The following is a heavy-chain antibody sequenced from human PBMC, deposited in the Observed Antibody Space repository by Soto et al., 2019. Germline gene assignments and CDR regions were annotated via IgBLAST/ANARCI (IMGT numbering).Heavy chain of an antibody. CDR2: ISGTGGST. D-gene: IGHD3-22*01. V-gene: IGHV3-23*01. Sequence: GGSLRLSCAASGVTLSSYAMSWVRQASGKGLEWVSTISGTGGSTYYPDSVKGRFTISRDNSKNTVYLQMNSLRAEDAAVYYCAKEMTSGYYLFDYWGQGTLVTVSS. CDR3: AKEMTSGYYLFDY. J-gene: IGHJ4*02. CDR1: GVTLSSYA.